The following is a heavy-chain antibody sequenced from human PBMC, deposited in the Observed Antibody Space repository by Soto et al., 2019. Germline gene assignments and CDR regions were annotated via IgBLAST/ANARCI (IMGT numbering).Heavy chain of an antibody. CDR2: INWNSGSM. Sequence: GGSLRLSCAASGFTFDDYAMHWVRQVPGKGLEWVSGINWNSGSMGYGDSVKGRFAISRDNAKNSLHLQMNSLSAEDTAFYYCVKDESINWYSGHFRHWGQGTLVTVSS. CDR3: VKDESINWYSGHFRH. CDR1: GFTFDDYA. V-gene: IGHV3-9*01. D-gene: IGHD6-13*01. J-gene: IGHJ1*01.